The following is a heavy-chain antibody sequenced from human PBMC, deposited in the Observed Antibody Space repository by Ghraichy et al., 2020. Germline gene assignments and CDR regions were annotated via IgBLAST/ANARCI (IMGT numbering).Heavy chain of an antibody. D-gene: IGHD3-3*01. CDR1: GGSISSSNW. Sequence: SETLSLTCAVSGGSISSSNWWSWVRQPPGKGLEWIGEIYHSGSTNYNPSLKSRVTISVDKSKNQFSLKLSSVTAADTAVYYCASGITIFGVADAFDIWGQGTMVTVSS. CDR3: ASGITIFGVADAFDI. CDR2: IYHSGST. V-gene: IGHV4-4*02. J-gene: IGHJ3*02.